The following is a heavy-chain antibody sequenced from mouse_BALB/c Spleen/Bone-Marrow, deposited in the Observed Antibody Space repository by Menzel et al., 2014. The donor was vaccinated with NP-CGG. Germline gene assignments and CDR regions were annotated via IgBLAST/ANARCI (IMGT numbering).Heavy chain of an antibody. CDR3: ARDGYYSTWFAY. CDR1: GFSLTNYG. J-gene: IGHJ3*01. D-gene: IGHD2-3*01. Sequence: QVQLKQSGPGLVSPSQSLSITCTVSGFSLTNYGLHWVRQPPGKGLEWLGVIWPGESTNYNSALMSRLSISKDTSKSPVFLKMNSLQTDDTAMYYCARDGYYSTWFAYWGQGTLVTVSA. V-gene: IGHV2-9*02. CDR2: IWPGEST.